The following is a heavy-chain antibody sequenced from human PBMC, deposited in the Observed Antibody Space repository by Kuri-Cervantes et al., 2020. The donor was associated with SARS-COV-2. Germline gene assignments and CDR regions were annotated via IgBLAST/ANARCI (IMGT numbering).Heavy chain of an antibody. CDR1: GYTFTSYD. D-gene: IGHD5-12*01. CDR2: MNPNSGNT. CDR3: ARGLVDIVDTSAH. V-gene: IGHV1-8*01. J-gene: IGHJ4*02. Sequence: SVKVSCKASGYTFTSYDINWVRQATGQGLEWMGWMNPNSGNTGYAQKFQGRVTMTRNTSISTAYMELSSLRSEDTAVYYCARGLVDIVDTSAHWGQGTLVTVSS.